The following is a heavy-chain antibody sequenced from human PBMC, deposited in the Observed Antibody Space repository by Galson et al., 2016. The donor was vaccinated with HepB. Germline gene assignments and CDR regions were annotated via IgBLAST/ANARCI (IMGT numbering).Heavy chain of an antibody. CDR1: GYTFTNYI. Sequence: QSGAEVKKPGASVKVSCKASGYTFTNYIIHWVRQAPGQRLEWMGWISGGNGNTKYSQKFQGRVTITRDTSATTAYIELSSRNSEDTAVYFCARKTGGWEYYDFWGQGALVTVSS. CDR2: ISGGNGNT. J-gene: IGHJ4*02. V-gene: IGHV1-3*01. D-gene: IGHD1-26*01. CDR3: ARKTGGWEYYDF.